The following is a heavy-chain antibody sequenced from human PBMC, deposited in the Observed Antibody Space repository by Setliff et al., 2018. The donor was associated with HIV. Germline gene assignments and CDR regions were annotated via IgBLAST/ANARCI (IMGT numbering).Heavy chain of an antibody. J-gene: IGHJ6*02. CDR1: GDTFSNYA. CDR3: ASAYCSSTGCYVRWGNGMDV. CDR2: IIPIFGTA. D-gene: IGHD2-2*01. V-gene: IGHV1-69*05. Sequence: GASVKVSCKASGDTFSNYAISWVRQAPGQGLEWMGGIIPIFGTASHAQKFQGRVTITTDESTSTAYMELRSLRFEDTAMYYCASAYCSSTGCYVRWGNGMDVWGQGTTVTVSS.